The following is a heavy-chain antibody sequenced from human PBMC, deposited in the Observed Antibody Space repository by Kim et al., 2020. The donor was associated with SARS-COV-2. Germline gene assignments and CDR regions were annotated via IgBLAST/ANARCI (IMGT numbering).Heavy chain of an antibody. Sequence: SETLSLTCTVSGGSISSSSYYWGWIRQPPGKGLEWIGSIYYSGSTYYNPSLKSRVTISVDTSKNQFSLKLSSVTAADTAVYYCARPFCGGDCYDYWGQGTLVTVSS. V-gene: IGHV4-39*01. D-gene: IGHD2-21*01. CDR1: GGSISSSSYY. CDR3: ARPFCGGDCYDY. J-gene: IGHJ4*02. CDR2: IYYSGST.